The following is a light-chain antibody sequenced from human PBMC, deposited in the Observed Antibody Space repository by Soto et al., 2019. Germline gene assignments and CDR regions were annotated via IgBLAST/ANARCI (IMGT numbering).Light chain of an antibody. CDR1: QSVSSN. J-gene: IGKJ5*01. V-gene: IGKV3-15*01. CDR2: GAS. CDR3: QQYNEWPPFT. Sequence: EIVMTQSPATLSVSPWERATLSCRASQSVSSNLAWYQQKPGQAPRLLIYGASTRATGIPARFSGSGSGTEFTLTISSLQSEDFAVYYCQQYNEWPPFTFGQGTRLEIK.